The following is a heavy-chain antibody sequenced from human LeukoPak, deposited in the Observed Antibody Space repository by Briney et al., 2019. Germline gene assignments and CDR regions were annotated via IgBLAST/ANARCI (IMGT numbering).Heavy chain of an antibody. V-gene: IGHV3-30*03. CDR3: ARDREGGYNYDAFDI. CDR1: RFTFSSYG. J-gene: IGHJ3*02. D-gene: IGHD5-24*01. Sequence: GGSLRLSCAASRFTFSSYGMHWVRQAPGKGLEWVAVISYDGSNKYYADSVKGRFTISRDNSKNTLYLQMNSLRAEDTAVYYCARDREGGYNYDAFDIWGQGTMVTVSS. CDR2: ISYDGSNK.